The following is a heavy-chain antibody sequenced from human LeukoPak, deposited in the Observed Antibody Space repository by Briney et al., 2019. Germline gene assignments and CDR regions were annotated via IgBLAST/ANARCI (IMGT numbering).Heavy chain of an antibody. CDR1: GGSISSSSYY. CDR3: ARHPRYCSSTSCPIDY. V-gene: IGHV4-39*01. J-gene: IGHJ4*02. Sequence: NPSETLSLTCTVPGGSISSSSYYWGWIRQPPGKGLEWIGSIYYSGSTYYNPSLKSRVTISVDTSKNQFSLKLSSVTAADPAVYYCARHPRYCSSTSCPIDYWGQGTLVTVSS. CDR2: IYYSGST. D-gene: IGHD2-2*01.